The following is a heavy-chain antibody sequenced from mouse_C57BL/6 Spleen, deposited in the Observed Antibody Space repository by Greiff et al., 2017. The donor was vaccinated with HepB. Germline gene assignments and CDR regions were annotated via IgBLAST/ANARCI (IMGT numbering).Heavy chain of an antibody. CDR1: GFNIKDDY. D-gene: IGHD1-3*01. CDR3: TTSSPWFAY. V-gene: IGHV14-4*01. J-gene: IGHJ3*01. CDR2: IDPENGDT. Sequence: EVQRVESGAELVRPGASVKLSCTASGFNIKDDYMHWVKQRPEQGLEWIGWIDPENGDTEYASKFQGKATITADTSSNTAYLQLSSLTSEDTAVYYCTTSSPWFAYWGQGTLVTVSA.